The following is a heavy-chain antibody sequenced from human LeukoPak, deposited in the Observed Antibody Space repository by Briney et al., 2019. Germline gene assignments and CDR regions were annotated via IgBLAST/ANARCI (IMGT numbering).Heavy chain of an antibody. CDR2: ISSHGSST. J-gene: IGHJ3*02. CDR3: GACSGGNCYDGAFDI. CDR1: GFTFSRHA. Sequence: PGRSLRLSCSASGFTFSRHAMLWVRQAPGKGLEYVSAISSHGSSTYYADSVKGRFTISRDDSKNTLYLQMSSLRAEDTAVYYCGACSGGNCYDGAFDIWGQGTMVTVSS. V-gene: IGHV3-64D*09. D-gene: IGHD2-15*01.